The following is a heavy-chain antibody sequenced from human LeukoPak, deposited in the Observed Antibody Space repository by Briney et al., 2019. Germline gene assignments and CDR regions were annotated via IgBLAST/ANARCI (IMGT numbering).Heavy chain of an antibody. V-gene: IGHV4-30-4*01. CDR2: IYDSGST. CDR3: AKPNSGAFDI. D-gene: IGHD1-14*01. J-gene: IGHJ3*02. CDR1: GASIRSGDYY. Sequence: SQTLSLTCTVSGASIRSGDYYWSWIRQPPGKGLEWIGYIYDSGSTYYNPSLKSRITISVDTSENRFSLKLSSVTATDTAVYYCAKPNSGAFDIWGQGTMVTVSS.